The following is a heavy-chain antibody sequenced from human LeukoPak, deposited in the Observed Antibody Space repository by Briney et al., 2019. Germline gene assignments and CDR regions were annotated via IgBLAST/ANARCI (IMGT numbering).Heavy chain of an antibody. CDR3: ARDKAQDSVYYGMDV. V-gene: IGHV3-21*06. Sequence: GGSLRLSCAASGFTFSSYSMNWVRQAPGKGLEWVSSISSSSSYIYYADSVKGRFTISRDNARTSLYLQMNCLRAEDTAVYYCARDKAQDSVYYGMDVWGQGTTVTVSS. D-gene: IGHD6-6*01. J-gene: IGHJ6*02. CDR1: GFTFSSYS. CDR2: ISSSSSYI.